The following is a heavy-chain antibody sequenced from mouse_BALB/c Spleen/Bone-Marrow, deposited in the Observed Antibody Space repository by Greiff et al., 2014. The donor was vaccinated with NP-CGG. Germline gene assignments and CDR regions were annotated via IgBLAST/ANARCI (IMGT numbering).Heavy chain of an antibody. D-gene: IGHD2-3*01. CDR1: GLNIKDTY. V-gene: IGHV14-3*02. CDR2: IDPANGNT. CDR3: AHDAPFAY. J-gene: IGHJ3*01. Sequence: EVQLQQSGAELVKPGASVKLSCTTSGLNIKDTYIHWVKQRPEQGLEWIGRIDPANGNTKYDPEFQGKATITADISSNTAYLHLSSLTSEDTAVYSCAHDAPFAYWGQGTLVTVSA.